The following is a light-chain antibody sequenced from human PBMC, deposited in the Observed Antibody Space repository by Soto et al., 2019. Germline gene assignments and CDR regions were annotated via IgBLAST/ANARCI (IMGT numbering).Light chain of an antibody. CDR1: SGHSSYA. V-gene: IGLV4-69*01. J-gene: IGLJ3*02. CDR2: LNSDGSH. CDR3: QTWGTGIWV. Sequence: QLVLTQSPSASASLGASVKLTCTLSSGHSSYAIAWHQQQPEKGPRYLMKLNSDGSHSKGDGIPDRFSCSSSGAERYLTISSLQSEHEADYYCQTWGTGIWVFGGGTKLTVL.